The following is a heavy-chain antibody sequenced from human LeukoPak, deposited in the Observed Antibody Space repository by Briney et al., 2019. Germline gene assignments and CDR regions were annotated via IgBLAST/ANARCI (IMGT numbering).Heavy chain of an antibody. CDR3: ARYPSLYCATTSCYDLDY. CDR2: ISSGSGIV. D-gene: IGHD2-2*01. Sequence: QSGGSLRLSCAASGFSFSTYSMNWVRQAAGKGLEWVSYISSGSGIVHYADSVKGRFTISRDNAKNSLYLQMDSLRAEDTAVYYCARYPSLYCATTSCYDLDYWGQGTLVTVSS. V-gene: IGHV3-48*04. J-gene: IGHJ4*02. CDR1: GFSFSTYS.